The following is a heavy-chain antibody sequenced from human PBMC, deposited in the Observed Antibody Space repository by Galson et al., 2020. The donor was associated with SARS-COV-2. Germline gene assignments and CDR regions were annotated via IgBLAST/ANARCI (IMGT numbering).Heavy chain of an antibody. D-gene: IGHD4-4*01. CDR2: ISAYNGNT. CDR3: ARKTTAPPPSDAFDI. J-gene: IGHJ3*02. Sequence: ASVKVSCKASGYTFTSYGISWVRQAPGQGLEWMGWISAYNGNTNYAQKLQGRVTMTTDTSTSTAYMELRSLRSDDTAVYYCARKTTAPPPSDAFDIWGQGTMVTVSS. CDR1: GYTFTSYG. V-gene: IGHV1-18*01.